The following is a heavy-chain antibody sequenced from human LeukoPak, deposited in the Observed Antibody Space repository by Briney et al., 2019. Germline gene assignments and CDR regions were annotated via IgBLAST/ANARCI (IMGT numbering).Heavy chain of an antibody. V-gene: IGHV4-30-4*08. Sequence: SETLSLTCTVSGGSISSGDYYWSWIRQPPGKGLEWIGYIYYSGSTYYNPSLKSRVTISVHTSKNQFSLKLSSVTAADTAVYYCARGSHDFWSGYSPVDYWGQGTLVTVSS. CDR3: ARGSHDFWSGYSPVDY. J-gene: IGHJ4*02. D-gene: IGHD3-3*01. CDR1: GGSISSGDYY. CDR2: IYYSGST.